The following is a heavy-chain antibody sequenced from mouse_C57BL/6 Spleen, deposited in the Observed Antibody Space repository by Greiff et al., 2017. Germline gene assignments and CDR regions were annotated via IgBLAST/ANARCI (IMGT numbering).Heavy chain of an antibody. CDR3: ARGIYYGSSFYWYFDV. CDR1: GYTFTSYW. D-gene: IGHD1-1*01. CDR2: IHPNSGST. Sequence: QVQLQQPGAELVKPGASVKLSCKASGYTFTSYWMHWVKQRPGQGLEWIGMIHPNSGSTNYNEKFKSKATLTVDKSSSTAYMQLRSLASEDSAVYSCARGIYYGSSFYWYFDVWGTGTTVTVSS. V-gene: IGHV1-64*01. J-gene: IGHJ1*03.